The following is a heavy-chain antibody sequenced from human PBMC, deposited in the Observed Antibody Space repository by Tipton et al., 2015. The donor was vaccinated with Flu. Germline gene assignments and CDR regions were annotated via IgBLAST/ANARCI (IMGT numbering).Heavy chain of an antibody. CDR2: IYPSGTT. V-gene: IGHV4-39*01. D-gene: IGHD5-18*01. Sequence: GLVKPSETLSLTCTVSSGSIRSTNYFCAWIRQPPGKRLELIGRIYPSGTTYYNPSLKSRVTISVDTSKSQFSLKLRSVTAADTAVYYCARHMGETRGYSPKTLFDYWGQGTLVTVSS. J-gene: IGHJ4*02. CDR1: SGSIRSTNYF. CDR3: ARHMGETRGYSPKTLFDY.